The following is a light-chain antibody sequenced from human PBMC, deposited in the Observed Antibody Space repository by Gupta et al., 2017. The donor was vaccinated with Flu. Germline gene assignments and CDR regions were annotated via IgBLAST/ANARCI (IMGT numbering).Light chain of an antibody. J-gene: IGLJ1*01. CDR1: SSDIGRYDY. CDR3: TAYEGAHSLYV. V-gene: IGLV2-8*01. Sequence: QSAPTQPPSASGSPGQSVTTYCTGTSSDIGRYDYVSWYQQYPGKPPKLLIYEVTKRPSGVPERFSGSKSGNTASLTIAGLQADDEADYYCTAYEGAHSLYVFGRGTKVTVL. CDR2: EVT.